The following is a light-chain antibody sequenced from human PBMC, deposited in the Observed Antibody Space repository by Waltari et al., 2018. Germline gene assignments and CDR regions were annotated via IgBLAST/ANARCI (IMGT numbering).Light chain of an antibody. Sequence: QSVLTQPPPVSGAPGPRVTIPCTGSSPAIGDGSLVPRYQQLPGTAPKRLIDDNSNRPSGVPDRFSGSKSGSSASLAITGLQAEDEADYYCQSFDYRLDGSRVFGGGTKLTVL. V-gene: IGLV1-40*01. CDR3: QSFDYRLDGSRV. J-gene: IGLJ3*02. CDR1: SPAIGDGSL. CDR2: DNS.